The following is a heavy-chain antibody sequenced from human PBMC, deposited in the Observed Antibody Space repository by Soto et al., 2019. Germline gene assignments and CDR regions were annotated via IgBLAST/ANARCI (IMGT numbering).Heavy chain of an antibody. CDR2: IFQSGST. D-gene: IGHD6-19*01. J-gene: IGHJ5*02. CDR1: GGTIRSPDW. CDR3: ARGRGRYSSGWSWFDT. Sequence: SETLSLTCGVSGGTIRSPDWWTWVRQPPGKGLEWIGEIFQSGSTNYTPSLESRVTISVDKSKNQFSLTLTSVTAADTAVYFCARGRGRYSSGWSWFDTWGQGILVTVSS. V-gene: IGHV4-4*02.